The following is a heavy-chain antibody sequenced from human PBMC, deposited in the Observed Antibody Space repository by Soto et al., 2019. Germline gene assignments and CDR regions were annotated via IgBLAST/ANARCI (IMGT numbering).Heavy chain of an antibody. CDR1: GFLVNSAY. Sequence: VQLVESGGGLLPPGGSLRLSCAASGFLVNSAYMTWVRQAPGKGLEWLSMINSDGSTLYAESVKGRFTISRANSKNRLDLQMNSLRAEDTAMYYCARGGYSFDWGYWGQGTLVIVTS. CDR2: INSDGST. V-gene: IGHV3-53*01. D-gene: IGHD5-18*01. CDR3: ARGGYSFDWGY. J-gene: IGHJ4*02.